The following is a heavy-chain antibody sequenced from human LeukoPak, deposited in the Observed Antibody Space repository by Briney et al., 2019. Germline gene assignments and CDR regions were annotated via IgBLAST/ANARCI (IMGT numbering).Heavy chain of an antibody. D-gene: IGHD3-22*01. CDR3: ARDRRYYETNGSPLGWFDP. CDR1: GDPINTHY. Sequence: PSETLSLTCTVSGDPINTHYWSWIRQPPGKGLEWIGYIYYSGSTNYNPSLKSRVSISVDTSKNQFSLQLTSVTAADTAVYYCARDRRYYETNGSPLGWFDPWGQGTLVTVSS. CDR2: IYYSGST. V-gene: IGHV4-59*11. J-gene: IGHJ5*02.